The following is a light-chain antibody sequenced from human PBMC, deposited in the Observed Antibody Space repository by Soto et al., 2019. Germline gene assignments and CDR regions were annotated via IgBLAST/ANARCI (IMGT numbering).Light chain of an antibody. CDR3: SFFRSGKSVV. J-gene: IGLJ2*01. CDR2: EVT. Sequence: QSALTQPASVSGSPGQSITISCTGTSSDVGFFNYVSWYQHHPGKAPKLMIFEVTNRPSGVSIRFSGSKSGNTASLTISGLQGEDEADYYFSFFRSGKSVVFGGGTKLTVL. V-gene: IGLV2-14*01. CDR1: SSDVGFFNY.